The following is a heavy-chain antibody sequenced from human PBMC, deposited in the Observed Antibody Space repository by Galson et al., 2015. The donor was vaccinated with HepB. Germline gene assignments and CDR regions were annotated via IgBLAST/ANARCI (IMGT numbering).Heavy chain of an antibody. CDR2: ISDSGGST. D-gene: IGHD6-19*01. J-gene: IGHJ4*02. CDR1: GFTFSNYA. CDR3: AKGYRSGWYWNFGY. V-gene: IGHV3-23*01. Sequence: SLRLSCAASGFTFSNYAMCWVRQAPGKGLEWVSGISDSGGSTHYADSVKGRFTISRDNSKNTLYLQMNSLRAEDTAVYYCAKGYRSGWYWNFGYWGQGTLVTVSS.